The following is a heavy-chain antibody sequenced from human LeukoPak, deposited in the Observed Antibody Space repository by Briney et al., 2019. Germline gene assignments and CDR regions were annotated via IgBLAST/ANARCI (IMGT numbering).Heavy chain of an antibody. CDR3: ARRDLWAAGTPYYFDY. CDR2: IYHSGST. V-gene: IGHV4-38-2*01. D-gene: IGHD6-13*01. Sequence: SETLSPTCAISGYSISSGYYWGWIRQPPGKGLEWIGSIYHSGSTYYNPSLKSRVTISVDTSNNQFSLKLSSVTAADTAVYYCARRDLWAAGTPYYFDYWGQGTLVTVSS. J-gene: IGHJ4*02. CDR1: GYSISSGYY.